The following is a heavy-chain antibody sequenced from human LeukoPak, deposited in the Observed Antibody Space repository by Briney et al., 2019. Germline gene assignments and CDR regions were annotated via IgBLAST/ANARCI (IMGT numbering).Heavy chain of an antibody. D-gene: IGHD2-2*01. Sequence: GGSLRLSCAASGFTFSSYSMNWVRQAPGKGLGWVSSISSSSSYIYYADSVKGRFTISRDNAKNSLYLQMNSLRAEDTAVYYCARDEGYCSSTSCYSDYWGQGTLVTVSS. CDR1: GFTFSSYS. J-gene: IGHJ4*02. CDR3: ARDEGYCSSTSCYSDY. V-gene: IGHV3-21*01. CDR2: ISSSSSYI.